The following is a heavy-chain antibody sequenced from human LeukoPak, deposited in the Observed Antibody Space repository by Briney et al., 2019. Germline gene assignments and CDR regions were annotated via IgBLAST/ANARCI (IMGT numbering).Heavy chain of an antibody. V-gene: IGHV3-23*01. CDR3: AKGWTKYCTGGNCYSPLYYFDY. CDR2: ISGSGGST. CDR1: GFTFSGYA. D-gene: IGHD2-15*01. J-gene: IGHJ4*02. Sequence: PGGSLRLSCAASGFTFSGYAMSWVRQAPGKGLEWVSAISGSGGSTYYADSVKGRFTISRDNSKNTLYLQMNSLRADDTAVYYCAKGWTKYCTGGNCYSPLYYFDYWGQGTLVTVSS.